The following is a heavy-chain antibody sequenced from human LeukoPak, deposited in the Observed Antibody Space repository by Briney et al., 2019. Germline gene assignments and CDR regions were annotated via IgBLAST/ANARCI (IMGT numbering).Heavy chain of an antibody. Sequence: HPGGSLRLSCAASGFTFSNAWMSWVRQAPGKGLEWVANIKQDGSEKYYVESVKGRFTVSRGNAKNSVYLQMNSLRAEDTAVYYCARDGILGATTFDYWGQGTLVTVSS. CDR2: IKQDGSEK. V-gene: IGHV3-7*01. CDR1: GFTFSNAW. J-gene: IGHJ4*02. D-gene: IGHD1-26*01. CDR3: ARDGILGATTFDY.